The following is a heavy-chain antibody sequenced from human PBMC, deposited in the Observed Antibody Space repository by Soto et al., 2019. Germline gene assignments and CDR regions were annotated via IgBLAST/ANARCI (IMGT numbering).Heavy chain of an antibody. CDR3: ASIAVAGTERYYFDY. D-gene: IGHD6-19*01. CDR1: GGSISSSNW. Sequence: KPSETLSLTCAVSGGSISSSNWWSWVRQPPGKGLEWIGEIYHSGSTNYNPSLKSRVTISVDKSKNQFSLKLSSVTAADTAVYYCASIAVAGTERYYFDYWGQGTLVTSPQ. V-gene: IGHV4-4*02. J-gene: IGHJ4*02. CDR2: IYHSGST.